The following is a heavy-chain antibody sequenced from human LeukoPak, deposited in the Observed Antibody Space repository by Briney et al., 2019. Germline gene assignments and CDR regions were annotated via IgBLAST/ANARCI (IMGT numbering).Heavy chain of an antibody. V-gene: IGHV3-7*05. CDR3: ARTGKFDS. CDR2: IKTDRSET. Sequence: GGSLRLSCAASGFTFSNYWMNWVRQAPGKGLEWVANIKTDRSETYYVDSVKGRFTISRDNAKNSVYLQMNSLRAEDTAIYYCARTGKFDSWGQGTLVTVSA. J-gene: IGHJ5*01. CDR1: GFTFSNYW.